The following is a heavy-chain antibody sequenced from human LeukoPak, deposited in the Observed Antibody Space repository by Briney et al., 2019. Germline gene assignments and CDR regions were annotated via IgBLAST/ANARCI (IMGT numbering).Heavy chain of an antibody. CDR1: GGSMSSGNYY. CDR3: ARGEMAVAGTFQH. D-gene: IGHD6-19*01. Sequence: SQTLSLTCTVSGGSMSSGNYYWSLIRQPAGKGLEWIGRIYTSGSTNYNPSLKSRATISVDTSKNQFSLKLSSVTAADTAVYYCARGEMAVAGTFQHWGQGTLVTVSS. J-gene: IGHJ1*01. CDR2: IYTSGST. V-gene: IGHV4-61*02.